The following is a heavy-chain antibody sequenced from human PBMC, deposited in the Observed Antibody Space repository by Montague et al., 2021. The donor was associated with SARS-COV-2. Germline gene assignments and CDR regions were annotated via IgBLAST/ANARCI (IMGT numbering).Heavy chain of an antibody. J-gene: IGHJ4*02. V-gene: IGHV4-59*01. CDR3: AKGGGGGSYFFAY. D-gene: IGHD3-16*01. CDR1: GDSINSYY. Sequence: SETLSLTCTVSGDSINSYYWSWIRQSPGKGLDRIGYISYSGSTNFNPSPKSRVSMSVDTSKNQFSLNLRYVTAADTAVYYCAKGGGGGSYFFAYWGQGTLVTVSS. CDR2: ISYSGST.